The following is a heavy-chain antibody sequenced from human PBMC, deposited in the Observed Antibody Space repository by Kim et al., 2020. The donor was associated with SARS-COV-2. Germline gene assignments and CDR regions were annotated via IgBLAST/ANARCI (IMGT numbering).Heavy chain of an antibody. CDR1: GGSISSSSYY. J-gene: IGHJ6*02. CDR3: ARQPYYYGSGSYYNVRLILYYYYGMDV. V-gene: IGHV4-39*01. CDR2: IYYSGST. D-gene: IGHD3-10*01. Sequence: SETLSLTCTVSGGSISSSSYYWGWIRQPPGKGLEWIGSIYYSGSTYYNPSLKSRVTISVDTSKNQFSLKLSSVTAADTAVYYCARQPYYYGSGSYYNVRLILYYYYGMDVWGQGTTVTVSS.